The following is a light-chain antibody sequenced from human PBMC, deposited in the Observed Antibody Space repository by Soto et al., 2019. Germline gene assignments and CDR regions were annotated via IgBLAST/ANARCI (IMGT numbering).Light chain of an antibody. CDR3: QQYDSFSKT. CDR1: QSIRSW. V-gene: IGKV1-5*01. Sequence: DIQMTQSPSTLSASVGDRVTITCRASQSIRSWLAWYQQKPGKAPQLLIYDASNLESGVPSRFSGSGSGTEFTLTISSVQPDDFATYYCQQYDSFSKTFGRGTKVEVK. J-gene: IGKJ1*01. CDR2: DAS.